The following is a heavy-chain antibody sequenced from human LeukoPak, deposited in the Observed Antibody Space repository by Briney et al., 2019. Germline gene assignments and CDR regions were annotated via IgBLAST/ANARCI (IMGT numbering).Heavy chain of an antibody. J-gene: IGHJ4*02. D-gene: IGHD5/OR15-5a*01. V-gene: IGHV3-23*01. CDR2: MSSSGGT. CDR1: GFTFRSSA. CDR3: AKDSGFSVTYVVF. Sequence: PGGSLRLSCAASGFTFRSSAMSWVRQAPGKGLEWVSTMSSSGGTYYADSVKGRFTISRDNSKNTLYLQMNSLRAEDTAIYYCAKDSGFSVTYVVFWGQGTLVTVSS.